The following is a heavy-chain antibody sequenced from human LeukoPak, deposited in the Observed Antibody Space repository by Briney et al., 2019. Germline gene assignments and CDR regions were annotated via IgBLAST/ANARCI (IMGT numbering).Heavy chain of an antibody. D-gene: IGHD6-13*01. CDR2: ISGSGGST. Sequence: PGGSLRLSCAASGFTFSSNAMSWVRQAPGKWLEWVSAISGSGGSTYYADSVKGRFTISRDNTKNTLYLQMNSLRAEDTAVYYCAKGIAAAANNWFDPWGQGTLVTVSS. CDR3: AKGIAAAANNWFDP. J-gene: IGHJ5*02. CDR1: GFTFSSNA. V-gene: IGHV3-23*01.